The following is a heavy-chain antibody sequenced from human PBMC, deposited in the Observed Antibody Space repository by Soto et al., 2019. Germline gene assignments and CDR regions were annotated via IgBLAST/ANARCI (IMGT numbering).Heavy chain of an antibody. V-gene: IGHV4-34*01. Sequence: SETLSLTCAVYGGSFSGYYWSWIRQPPGKGLEWIGEINHSGSTNYNPSLKSRVTISVDTSKNQFALKLSSVTAADTAVYYCARDGGYCNGGSCYSVGMDAWGQGTTVTVSS. CDR3: ARDGGYCNGGSCYSVGMDA. J-gene: IGHJ6*02. CDR1: GGSFSGYY. CDR2: INHSGST. D-gene: IGHD2-15*01.